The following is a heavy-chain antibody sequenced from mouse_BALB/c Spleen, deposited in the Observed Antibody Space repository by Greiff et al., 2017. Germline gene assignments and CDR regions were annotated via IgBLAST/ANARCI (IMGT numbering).Heavy chain of an antibody. V-gene: IGHV1-7*01. CDR2: INPSTGYT. D-gene: IGHD1-1*01. J-gene: IGHJ4*01. CDR1: GYTFTSYW. Sequence: VQLQQSGAELAKPGASVKMSCKASGYTFTSYWMHWVKQRPGQGLEWIGYINPSTGYTEYNQKFKDKATLTADKSSSTAYMQLSSLTSEDSAVYYCARLPYYGSRDYAMDYWGQGTSVTVSS. CDR3: ARLPYYGSRDYAMDY.